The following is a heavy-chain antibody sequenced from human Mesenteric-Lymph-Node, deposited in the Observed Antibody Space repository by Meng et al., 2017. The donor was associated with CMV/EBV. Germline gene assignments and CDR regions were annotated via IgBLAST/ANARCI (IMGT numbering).Heavy chain of an antibody. Sequence: GGSLRLSCAASGFSVSSNYMSWVRQAPGKGLEWVSVIYSGGSIYYADSVKVRFTISRDNSKNTLYLQMNTLRTEDTAVYYCARGGGTYNDFWSGHYQGFDYWGQGTLVTVSS. CDR2: IYSGGSI. CDR3: ARGGGTYNDFWSGHYQGFDY. J-gene: IGHJ4*02. CDR1: GFSVSSNY. D-gene: IGHD3-3*01. V-gene: IGHV3-53*01.